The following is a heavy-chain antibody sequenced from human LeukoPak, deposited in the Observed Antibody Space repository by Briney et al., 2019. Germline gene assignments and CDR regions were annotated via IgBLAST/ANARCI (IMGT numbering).Heavy chain of an antibody. D-gene: IGHD2-21*01. CDR2: IKQDGSEK. CDR3: ARDPVQYCGGDCYYDY. J-gene: IGHJ4*02. Sequence: PGGSLRLSCAASGFTFSSYWMSWVRQAPGKGLEWVANIKQDGSEKYYVDSVKGRFTISRDNAENSLYLQMNSLRAEDTAVYYCARDPVQYCGGDCYYDYWGQGTLVTVSS. V-gene: IGHV3-7*01. CDR1: GFTFSSYW.